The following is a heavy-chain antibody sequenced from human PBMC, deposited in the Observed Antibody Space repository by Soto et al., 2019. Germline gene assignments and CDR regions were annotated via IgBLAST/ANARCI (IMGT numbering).Heavy chain of an antibody. V-gene: IGHV1-46*01. CDR2: INPSGGST. J-gene: IGHJ1*01. Sequence: QVQLVQSGAEVKKPGASVKVSCKASGYTFTSYYMHWVRQAPGQGLEWMGIINPSGGSTSYAQKFQGRVTMTRDTSTSTVYMELSSLRSEDTAVYYCARDRGMISSGTLNTFQHWGQGTLVTVSS. CDR1: GYTFTSYY. CDR3: ARDRGMISSGTLNTFQH. D-gene: IGHD3-10*01.